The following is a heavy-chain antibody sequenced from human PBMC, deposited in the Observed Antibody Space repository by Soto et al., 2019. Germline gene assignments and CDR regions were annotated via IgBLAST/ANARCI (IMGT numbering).Heavy chain of an antibody. CDR2: ISGSGGSI. V-gene: IGHV3-23*01. CDR1: GFTFSSYA. Sequence: WGSLRLSCAASGFTFSSYAMSWVRQAPGKGLEWVSGISGSGGSIYYADSVKGRLTITRDNSKNTLYLQMNSLRAEDTAVYYCAKAPTTTAVAGSYFDYWGQGTLVTVSS. D-gene: IGHD6-19*01. J-gene: IGHJ4*02. CDR3: AKAPTTTAVAGSYFDY.